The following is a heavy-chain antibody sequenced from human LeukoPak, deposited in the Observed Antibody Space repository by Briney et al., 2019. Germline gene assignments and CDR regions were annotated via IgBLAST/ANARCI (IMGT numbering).Heavy chain of an antibody. D-gene: IGHD6-13*01. CDR3: ARASSWYHHH. J-gene: IGHJ5*02. CDR1: GGSISSSSHY. V-gene: IGHV4-39*01. CDR2: IYYSGST. Sequence: SETLSLTCTVSGGSISSSSHYWGWIRQPPGKGLEWIGSIYYSGSTYYNPSLKSRVTISVDTSKNQFSLKLSSVAAADTAVYYCARASSWYHHHWGQGTLVTVSS.